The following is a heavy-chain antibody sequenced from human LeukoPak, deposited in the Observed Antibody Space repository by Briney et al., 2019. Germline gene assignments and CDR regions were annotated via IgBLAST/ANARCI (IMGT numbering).Heavy chain of an antibody. J-gene: IGHJ6*02. CDR2: ILLNGTS. CDR1: GGSISTYY. D-gene: IGHD3-16*01. V-gene: IGHV4-4*08. CDR3: ARGSRMMMTFGAVRAGYYHYHGMDV. Sequence: SETLSLTCTVSGGSISTYYWSWIRQPPGKGLEWIGYILLNGTSDYNASLKSRVTISLDTSKKQFSLKLNSVTVADTAVYSCARGSRMMMTFGAVRAGYYHYHGMDVWGQGTTVTVSS.